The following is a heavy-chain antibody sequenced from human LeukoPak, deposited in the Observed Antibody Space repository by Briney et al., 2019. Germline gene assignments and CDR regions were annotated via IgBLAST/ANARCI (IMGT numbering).Heavy chain of an antibody. D-gene: IGHD5-12*01. V-gene: IGHV4-61*02. CDR3: AREGGYDTLDY. Sequence: SQTLSLTCTVSGGSISSGSYYWSWIRQPAGKGLEWIGRSYTSGSTNYNPSLKSRVTISVDTSKNQFSLKLSSVTAADTAVYYCAREGGYDTLDYWGQGTLVTVSS. CDR2: SYTSGST. CDR1: GGSISSGSYY. J-gene: IGHJ4*02.